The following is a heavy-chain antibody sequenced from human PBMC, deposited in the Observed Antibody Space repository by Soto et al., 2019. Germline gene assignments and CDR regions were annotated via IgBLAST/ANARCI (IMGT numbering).Heavy chain of an antibody. V-gene: IGHV3-33*06. CDR2: IRYDGINT. Sequence: PGGSLRPSCAASGFTFSSYGMHWVRQAPGKGLEWVAVIRYDGINTHYADSVKGRFTVSRDYSKNTLYLQMNSLRAEDTAVYNCAKEPVGPDWYFDLWGRGTLVTVSS. CDR3: AKEPVGPDWYFDL. CDR1: GFTFSSYG. J-gene: IGHJ2*01.